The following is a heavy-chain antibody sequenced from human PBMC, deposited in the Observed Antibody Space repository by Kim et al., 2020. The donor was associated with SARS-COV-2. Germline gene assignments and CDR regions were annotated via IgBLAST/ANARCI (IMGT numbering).Heavy chain of an antibody. D-gene: IGHD6-6*01. V-gene: IGHV4-31*03. CDR1: GDSFRTTSYY. Sequence: SETLSLTCTVSGDSFRTTSYYWTWIRQFPGRGLEWIGYVYDIGSTYDNPSLMSRLTISIDTSKNQFSLRLTSVTAADTAVYYCAGDRRPSTNGIDVRGPGTTVTVSS. CDR2: VYDIGST. J-gene: IGHJ6*02. CDR3: AGDRRPSTNGIDV.